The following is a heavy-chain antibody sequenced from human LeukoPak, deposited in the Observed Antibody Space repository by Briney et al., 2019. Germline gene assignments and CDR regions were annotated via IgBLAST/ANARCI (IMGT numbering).Heavy chain of an antibody. CDR2: IKSKTDGGTT. V-gene: IGHV3-15*01. CDR1: GFTFSNAW. J-gene: IGHJ4*02. D-gene: IGHD4-17*01. Sequence: GGSLRLSCAASGFTFSNAWMSWVRQAPGKGLEWVGRIKSKTDGGTTDYAAPVKGRFTISRDDSKNTLYLQMNSLRIEDTAVYYCTTDSYGDYGVAFDYWGRGTLVTVSS. CDR3: TTDSYGDYGVAFDY.